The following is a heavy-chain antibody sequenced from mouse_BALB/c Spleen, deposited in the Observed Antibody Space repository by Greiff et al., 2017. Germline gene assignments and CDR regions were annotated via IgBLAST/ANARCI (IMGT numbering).Heavy chain of an antibody. V-gene: IGHV5-9-4*01. D-gene: IGHD2-3*01. CDR1: GFTFSSYA. CDR3: ARVYDGYSPWFAY. CDR2: ISSGGSYT. Sequence: EVQVVESGGGLVKPGGSLKLSCAASGFTFSSYAMSWVRQSPEKRLEWVAEISSGGSYTYYPDTVTGRFTISRDNAKNTLYLEMSSLRSEDTAMYYCARVYDGYSPWFAYWGQGTLVTVSA. J-gene: IGHJ3*01.